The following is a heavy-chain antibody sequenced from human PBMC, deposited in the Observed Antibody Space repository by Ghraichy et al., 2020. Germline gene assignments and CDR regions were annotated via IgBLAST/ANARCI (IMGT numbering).Heavy chain of an antibody. CDR3: ARDQGAAAPLYGMDV. CDR1: GFTFSSYG. Sequence: GGSLRLSCAASGFTFSSYGMHWVRQAPGKGLEWVAVIRYDGSNKYYADSVKGRFTISRDNSKNTLYLQMNSLRAEDTAVYYCARDQGAAAPLYGMDVWGQGTTVTVSS. J-gene: IGHJ6*02. CDR2: IRYDGSNK. V-gene: IGHV3-33*01. D-gene: IGHD6-13*01.